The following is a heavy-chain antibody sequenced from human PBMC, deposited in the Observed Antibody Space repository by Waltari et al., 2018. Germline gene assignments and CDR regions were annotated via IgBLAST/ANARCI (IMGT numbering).Heavy chain of an antibody. Sequence: QVQLQESGPGLLKPSETLSLTCAVSGYSISSGYYLGWIRQPPAEGLEWIGSMYHSGNTYYNPSLKSRVTMSLDTSKNQFSLKLSSVTAADTAVYYCARVHSVSYAQASWFDPWGQGTLVTVSS. CDR3: ARVHSVSYAQASWFDP. CDR2: MYHSGNT. J-gene: IGHJ5*02. V-gene: IGHV4-38-2*01. CDR1: GYSISSGYY. D-gene: IGHD1-26*01.